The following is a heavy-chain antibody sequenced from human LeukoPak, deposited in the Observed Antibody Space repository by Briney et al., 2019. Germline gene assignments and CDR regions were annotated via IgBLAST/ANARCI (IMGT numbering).Heavy chain of an antibody. CDR1: GYLFTNYW. D-gene: IGHD4-17*01. CDR3: ARLLYGVYSHYFDY. V-gene: IGHV5-51*01. CDR2: IYPGDSET. Sequence: GASLQISCKGSGYLFTNYWIGWVRQLPGKGLEWMGIIYPGDSETRYGPSSQGQVTISADKSISTAYLQWSGLKASDTAMYSCARLLYGVYSHYFDYWGQGTLVTVSS. J-gene: IGHJ4*02.